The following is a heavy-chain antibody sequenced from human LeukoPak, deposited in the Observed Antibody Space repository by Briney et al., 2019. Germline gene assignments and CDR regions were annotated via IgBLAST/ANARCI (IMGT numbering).Heavy chain of an antibody. CDR1: GFTFGSHW. J-gene: IGHJ4*02. CDR3: ARDSTWQLDY. CDR2: IKQDGSHS. Sequence: GGSLRLSCAASGFTFGSHWMTWVRQAPGKGLEWVANIKQDGSHSLYVDSVRGRFTISRDNTKNSLFLQMNSLRADDTAVYFCARDSTWQLDYWGQGALVTVSS. V-gene: IGHV3-7*03.